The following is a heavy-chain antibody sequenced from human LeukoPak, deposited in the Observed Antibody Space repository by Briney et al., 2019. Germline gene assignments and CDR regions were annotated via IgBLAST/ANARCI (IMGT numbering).Heavy chain of an antibody. CDR3: ARGADLYYGSGSFDY. CDR2: IYYSGST. J-gene: IGHJ4*02. CDR1: GGSISSYY. Sequence: SETLSLTCTVSGGSISSYYWSWIRQPPGKGLEWIGSIYYSGSTYYNPSLKSRVTISVDTSKNQFSLKLSSVTAADTAVYYCARGADLYYGSGSFDYWGQGTLVTVSS. V-gene: IGHV4-59*05. D-gene: IGHD3-10*01.